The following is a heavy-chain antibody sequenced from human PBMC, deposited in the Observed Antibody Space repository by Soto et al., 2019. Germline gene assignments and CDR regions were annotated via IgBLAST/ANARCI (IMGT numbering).Heavy chain of an antibody. CDR1: GGSVSSDTHY. CDR3: ARFVRSCSGTTCYTRADV. V-gene: IGHV4-61*01. Sequence: KPSETLSLTCTVSGGSVSSDTHYWSWIRQPPGKRLGWIGFIYSSGSTNYNPSLKSRVTMSVDTSKNQFSLKLRSVIVADTAVYHCARFVRSCSGTTCYTRADVWGQGTTVTVSS. CDR2: IYSSGST. D-gene: IGHD2-2*02. J-gene: IGHJ6*02.